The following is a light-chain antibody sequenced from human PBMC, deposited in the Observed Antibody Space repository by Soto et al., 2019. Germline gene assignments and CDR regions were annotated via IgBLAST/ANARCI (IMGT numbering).Light chain of an antibody. Sequence: QSALTQPLSASGSPGQSLTISCTGTSTDVGNYNYVSWYQQHPGKAPKLMISDVNRRPSGVPDRFSGSKSGNTASLTVSGLQAEDEADYYCSSYAGSNNWVFGGGTKLTVL. CDR3: SSYAGSNNWV. V-gene: IGLV2-8*01. CDR1: STDVGNYNY. J-gene: IGLJ3*02. CDR2: DVN.